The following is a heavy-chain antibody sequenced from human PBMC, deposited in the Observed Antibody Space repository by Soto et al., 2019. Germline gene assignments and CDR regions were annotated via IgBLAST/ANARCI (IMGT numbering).Heavy chain of an antibody. Sequence: EVQLVESGGGLVQRGGSLRLSCAASGFTFSNYWMSWVRQAPGKGLEWVANIKQDGTEQHYVDSVKGRLTISRDNAKNSLYLQIISLRAEDTAVFYCARIGYSSSSFDYWGQGTLFTVSS. CDR1: GFTFSNYW. CDR2: IKQDGTEQ. D-gene: IGHD6-6*01. CDR3: ARIGYSSSSFDY. V-gene: IGHV3-7*01. J-gene: IGHJ4*02.